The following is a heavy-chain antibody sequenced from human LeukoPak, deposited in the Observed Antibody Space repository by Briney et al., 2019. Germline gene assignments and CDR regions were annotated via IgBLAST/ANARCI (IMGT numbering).Heavy chain of an antibody. Sequence: PSETLSLTCAVYGGSFSVYYWSWIRQPPGKGLEWIGEINHSGSTNYNPSLKSRVTISVDTSKNQFSLKLSSVTAADTAVYYCARVGLLGTGHKLEWSYHRAFDIWGQGTMVTVSS. CDR3: ARVGLLGTGHKLEWSYHRAFDI. D-gene: IGHD3-3*01. J-gene: IGHJ3*02. CDR1: GGSFSVYY. CDR2: INHSGST. V-gene: IGHV4-34*01.